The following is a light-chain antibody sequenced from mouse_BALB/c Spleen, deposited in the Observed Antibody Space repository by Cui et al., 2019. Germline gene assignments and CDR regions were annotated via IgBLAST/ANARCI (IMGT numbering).Light chain of an antibody. CDR3: QHHYGTWT. CDR2: NAK. J-gene: IGKJ1*01. CDR1: ENIYSY. Sequence: DIQMTQSPASLSASVGETVTITCRASENIYSYLAWYQQKQGKSTQLLVYNAKTLAEGVPSRFSGSRSGTQFSLKINGLQPEDFGSYYCQHHYGTWTFGGGTKLEIK. V-gene: IGKV12-44*01.